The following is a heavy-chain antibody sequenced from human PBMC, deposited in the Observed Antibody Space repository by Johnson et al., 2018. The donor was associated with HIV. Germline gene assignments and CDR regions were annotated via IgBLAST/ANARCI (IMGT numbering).Heavy chain of an antibody. Sequence: VQLVESGGGVVQPGRSLRLSCAASGISFSSYWMHWVRQAPGKGLVWVSRIKSDGTSTNYADSVKGRFPISRDNAKNSLHLQMNSLRAEATALYYCARQGGWAFDIWGQGTMVTVSS. CDR2: IKSDGTST. D-gene: IGHD3-16*01. CDR1: GISFSSYW. J-gene: IGHJ3*02. CDR3: ARQGGWAFDI. V-gene: IGHV3-74*02.